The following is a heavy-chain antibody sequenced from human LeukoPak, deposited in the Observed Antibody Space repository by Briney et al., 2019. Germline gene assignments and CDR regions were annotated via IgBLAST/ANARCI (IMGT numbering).Heavy chain of an antibody. CDR3: ASAPRTSFDY. J-gene: IGHJ4*02. CDR1: GGSISSSY. V-gene: IGHV4-4*09. Sequence: PSETLSLTCTVSGGSISSSYWSWIRQPPGKGLEWIGYGYFRGNTFYNPSLKGRVTISVDTSKNQFSLKLSSVTAADTAVYYCASAPRTSFDYWGQGTLVTVSS. D-gene: IGHD3-16*01. CDR2: GYFRGNT.